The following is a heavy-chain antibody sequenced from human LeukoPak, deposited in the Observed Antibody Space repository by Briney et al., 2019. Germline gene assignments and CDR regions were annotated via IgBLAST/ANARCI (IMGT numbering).Heavy chain of an antibody. V-gene: IGHV3-48*04. CDR2: ISSSSSTI. CDR3: ARGRISAFGGVIVY. Sequence: PGGSLRLSCAASGFTFSSYSMNWVRQAPGKGLEWVSYISSSSSTIYYADSVKGRFTISRDNAKNSLYLQMNSLRAEDTAVYYCARGRISAFGGVIVYWGQGTLVTVSS. D-gene: IGHD3-16*01. J-gene: IGHJ4*02. CDR1: GFTFSSYS.